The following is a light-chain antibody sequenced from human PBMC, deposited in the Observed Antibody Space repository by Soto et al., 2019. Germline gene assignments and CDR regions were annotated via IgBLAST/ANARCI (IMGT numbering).Light chain of an antibody. CDR1: ISNIWAGYD. Sequence: QSLLTQPPSVCGAPGQRYTISCTGSISNIWAGYDAHWYQQLPGTAPKVLIYGNSNRPSGVPDRFSGSRSGTSASLAITGLQAEDEAEYYCRSYDSSLSGHYVFGTGTKVTV. CDR3: RSYDSSLSGHYV. V-gene: IGLV1-40*01. J-gene: IGLJ1*01. CDR2: GNS.